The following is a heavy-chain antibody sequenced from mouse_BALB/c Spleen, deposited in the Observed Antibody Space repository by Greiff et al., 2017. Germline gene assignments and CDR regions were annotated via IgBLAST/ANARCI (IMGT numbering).Heavy chain of an antibody. CDR3: ARDDYYAMDY. Sequence: DVKLQESGGDLVKPGGSLKLSCAASGFTFSSYGMSWVRQTPDKRLEWVATISSGGSYTYYPDSVKGRFTISRDNAKNTLYLQMSSLKSEDTAMYYCARDDYYAMDYWGQGTSVTVSS. V-gene: IGHV5-6*02. J-gene: IGHJ4*01. CDR2: ISSGGSYT. CDR1: GFTFSSYG.